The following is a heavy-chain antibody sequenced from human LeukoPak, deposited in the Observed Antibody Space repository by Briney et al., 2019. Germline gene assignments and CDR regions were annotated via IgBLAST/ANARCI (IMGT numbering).Heavy chain of an antibody. V-gene: IGHV4-59*01. CDR3: ARAYYYDSSGPLPYIDY. CDR2: IYYSGST. CDR1: GGSISSYY. J-gene: IGHJ4*02. Sequence: SETLSLTCTVSGGSISSYYWSWIRQPPGKGLEWIGYIYYSGSTNYNPSLKSRVTISVGTSKNQLSLKLSSVTAADTAVYYCARAYYYDSSGPLPYIDYWGQGTLVTVSS. D-gene: IGHD3-22*01.